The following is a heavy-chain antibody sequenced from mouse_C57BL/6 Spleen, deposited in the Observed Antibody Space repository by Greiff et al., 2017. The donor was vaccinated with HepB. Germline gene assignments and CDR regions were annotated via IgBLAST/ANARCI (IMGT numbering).Heavy chain of an antibody. CDR2: IYPRSGNT. CDR3: ARSAGLLLWLRRFDY. D-gene: IGHD2-2*01. V-gene: IGHV1-81*01. J-gene: IGHJ2*01. CDR1: GYTFTSYG. Sequence: QVQLQQSGAELARPGASVKLSCKASGYTFTSYGISWVKQRTGQGLEWIGEIYPRSGNTYYNEKFKGKATLTADKSSSTAYMELRSLTSEDSAVYFCARSAGLLLWLRRFDYWGQGTTLTVSS.